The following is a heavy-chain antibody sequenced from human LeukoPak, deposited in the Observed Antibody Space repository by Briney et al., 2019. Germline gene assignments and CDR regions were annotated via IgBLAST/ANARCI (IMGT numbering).Heavy chain of an antibody. V-gene: IGHV3-7*01. D-gene: IGHD6-19*01. CDR1: GFIFRDYW. CDR2: INPDGSDK. Sequence: GGSLRLSCAGSGFIFRDYWLTWVRQAPGKGLQWVANINPDGSDKNYVDSLKGRFTIFRDNAKNLLFLQMNSLRVEDTAVYYCAGPPQAGPFDYWGQGTLVTASS. CDR3: AGPPQAGPFDY. J-gene: IGHJ4*02.